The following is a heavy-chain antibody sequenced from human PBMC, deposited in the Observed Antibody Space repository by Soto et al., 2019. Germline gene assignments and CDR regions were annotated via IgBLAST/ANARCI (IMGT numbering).Heavy chain of an antibody. Sequence: PGGSLRLSCAAPGFTFKSYAMSWVCQPPGKGLEWVSGSSGSGGTTYHADSVKGRFTISRDNSKNTLYLQMNSLRVEDTAVYYCAKEPYSSFVLGTFHYWGQGALVTVSS. D-gene: IGHD6-19*01. CDR1: GFTFKSYA. V-gene: IGHV3-23*01. CDR3: AKEPYSSFVLGTFHY. J-gene: IGHJ4*02. CDR2: SSGSGGTT.